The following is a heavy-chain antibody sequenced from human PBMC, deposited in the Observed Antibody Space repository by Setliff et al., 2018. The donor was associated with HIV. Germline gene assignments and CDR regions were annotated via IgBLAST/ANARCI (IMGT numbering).Heavy chain of an antibody. CDR1: GFTFSSYG. CDR3: AGGSGSYYNALDY. Sequence: GGSLRLSCAASGFTFSSYGMHWVRQAPGKGLEWVSVIYSGGSTYYADSVKGRFTISRDNSKNTLYLQMNSLRAEDTALYYCAGGSGSYYNALDYWGQGTLVTVSS. J-gene: IGHJ4*02. V-gene: IGHV3-NL1*01. CDR2: IYSGGST. D-gene: IGHD3-10*01.